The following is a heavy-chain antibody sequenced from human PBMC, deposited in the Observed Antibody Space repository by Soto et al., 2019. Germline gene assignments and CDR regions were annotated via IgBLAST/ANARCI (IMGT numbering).Heavy chain of an antibody. CDR2: LNGGTGQT. D-gene: IGHD3-10*01. J-gene: IGHJ6*02. CDR1: GYTFSTYG. V-gene: IGHV1-3*01. Sequence: QVQVVQSGAEVKKPGASVRVSCKASGYTFSTYGMHWVRQAPGQSLEWMGWLNGGTGQTRYSQRFQDRVIITRDTYASTGYMELRSLRSEDTAVYYCARGKGMEENYFYYGMDIWGQGTTVTVSS. CDR3: ARGKGMEENYFYYGMDI.